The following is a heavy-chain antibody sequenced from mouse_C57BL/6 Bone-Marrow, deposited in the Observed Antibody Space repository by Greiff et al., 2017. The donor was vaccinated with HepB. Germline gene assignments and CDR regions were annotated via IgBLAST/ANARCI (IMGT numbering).Heavy chain of an antibody. V-gene: IGHV6-3*01. CDR1: GFTFSNYW. J-gene: IGHJ3*01. CDR2: IRLKSDNYAT. Sequence: EVKLVESGGGLVQPGGSMKLSCVASGFTFSNYWMNWVRQSPEKGLEWVAQIRLKSDNYATHYAESVKGRFTISRDDSKSSVYLQMNNLRAEDTGIYDCTGPLNWDWFAYWGQGTLVTVSA. D-gene: IGHD4-1*01. CDR3: TGPLNWDWFAY.